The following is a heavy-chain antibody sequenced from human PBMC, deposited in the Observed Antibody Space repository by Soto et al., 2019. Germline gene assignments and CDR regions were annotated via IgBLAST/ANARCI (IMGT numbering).Heavy chain of an antibody. CDR1: GFTFNRHW. Sequence: EVQLVESGGGLVQPGGSLRLSCAVSGFTFNRHWMSWVRQTPGKGLEWVASIKEDGSEKSYVDSVKGRFTISRDNAKNSLFLQMNSLRVEDTAVYYCVSTGWNAPDYWGQGTLVTVSS. CDR3: VSTGWNAPDY. CDR2: IKEDGSEK. V-gene: IGHV3-7*01. J-gene: IGHJ4*02. D-gene: IGHD1-1*01.